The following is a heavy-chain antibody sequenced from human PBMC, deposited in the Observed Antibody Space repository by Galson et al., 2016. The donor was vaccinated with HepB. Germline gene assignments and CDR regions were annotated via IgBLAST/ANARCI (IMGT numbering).Heavy chain of an antibody. Sequence: SVKVSCKASGGTFSSYAISWVRQAPGQGLEWMGEIIPIFGTANYAQKFQGRVTITADKSTSTAYMELSSLRSEDTAVYYCASPYYDFWSGYYPSYYYYGMDVWGQGTTVTVSS. CDR3: ASPYYDFWSGYYPSYYYYGMDV. CDR1: GGTFSSYA. D-gene: IGHD3-3*01. V-gene: IGHV1-69*06. CDR2: IIPIFGTA. J-gene: IGHJ6*02.